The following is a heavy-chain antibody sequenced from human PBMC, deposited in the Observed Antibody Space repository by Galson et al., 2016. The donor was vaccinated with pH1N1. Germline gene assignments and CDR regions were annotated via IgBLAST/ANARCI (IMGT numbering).Heavy chain of an antibody. V-gene: IGHV4-59*01. CDR1: SGSISSYY. CDR3: ARRDLVVGEFQYYGRDV. D-gene: IGHD2-21*01. Sequence: ETLSLTCTVSSGSISSYYWTWIRQPPGKGLEWIGYIYYTGSTNYDPSLKSRATMSVDTSKSQFSLKLRSGTTADTAVYYCARRDLVVGEFQYYGRDVWGQGTTVTVSS. J-gene: IGHJ6*02. CDR2: IYYTGST.